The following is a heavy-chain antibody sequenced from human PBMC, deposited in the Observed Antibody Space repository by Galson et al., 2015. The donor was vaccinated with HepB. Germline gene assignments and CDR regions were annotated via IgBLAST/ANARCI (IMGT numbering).Heavy chain of an antibody. Sequence: SLRLSCAVSGFIFSDYFMDWVRQAPGKGLEWVGRIRNSAHSYTTEYAASVRGRFTISTDDSKNSVYLQMNSLKTEDTAVYYCARALLNYYMDVWGKGTTVTVSS. CDR2: IRNSAHSYTT. CDR3: ARALLNYYMDV. J-gene: IGHJ6*03. V-gene: IGHV3-72*01. D-gene: IGHD3-16*01. CDR1: GFIFSDYF.